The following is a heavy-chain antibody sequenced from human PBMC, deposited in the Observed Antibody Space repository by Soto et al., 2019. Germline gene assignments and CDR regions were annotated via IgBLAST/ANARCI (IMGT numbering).Heavy chain of an antibody. J-gene: IGHJ3*02. V-gene: IGHV4-31*03. CDR1: GGSISSGGYY. CDR2: IYYSGST. D-gene: IGHD3-22*01. Sequence: SETLSLTCTVSGGSISSGGYYWSWIRQHPGKGLEWIGYIYYSGSTYYNPSLKSRVTISVDTSKNQFSLKLSSVTAADTAVYYCARAVYYYDSSGYYYVGAFDIWGQGTMVTDSS. CDR3: ARAVYYYDSSGYYYVGAFDI.